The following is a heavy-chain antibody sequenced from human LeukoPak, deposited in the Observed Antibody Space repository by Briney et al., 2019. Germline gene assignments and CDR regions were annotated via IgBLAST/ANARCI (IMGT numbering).Heavy chain of an antibody. Sequence: PSETLSLTCTVSGVXISGISYYWGWGRPPPGKGLEWGGSVYYSGSTYHNPSLKSRVHISVATSKTQFSLKLSSVTAADTALYYCARHYGSGTYFGYWGQGTLVTVSS. CDR3: ARHYGSGTYFGY. CDR1: GVXISGISYY. D-gene: IGHD3-10*01. CDR2: VYYSGST. V-gene: IGHV4-39*01. J-gene: IGHJ4*02.